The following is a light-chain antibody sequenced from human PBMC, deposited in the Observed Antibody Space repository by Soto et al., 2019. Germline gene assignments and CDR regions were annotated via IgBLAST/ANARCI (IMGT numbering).Light chain of an antibody. CDR3: QHYHNWPPWT. J-gene: IGKJ1*01. V-gene: IGKV3-15*01. Sequence: EIVMTQSPATLSVSPGERATLSCRASQSVSSNLAWYQHKPGQAPRLLIFGASTRATGIPARFSGSGSETDFTLTISSLQSEDFAFYYCQHYHNWPPWTFGQGTKVEIK. CDR1: QSVSSN. CDR2: GAS.